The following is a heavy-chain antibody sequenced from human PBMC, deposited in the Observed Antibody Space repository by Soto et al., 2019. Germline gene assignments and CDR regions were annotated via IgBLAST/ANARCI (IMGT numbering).Heavy chain of an antibody. CDR3: ARDPAHGAYYDILTGYYVSWFDP. Sequence: ASVKVSCKASGGTFSSYAISWVRQAPGQGLEWMGGIIPIFGTANYAQKFQGRVTITADKSTSTAYMELSSLRSEDTAVYYCARDPAHGAYYDILTGYYVSWFDPWGQGTLVTVSS. CDR2: IIPIFGTA. V-gene: IGHV1-69*06. J-gene: IGHJ5*02. CDR1: GGTFSSYA. D-gene: IGHD3-9*01.